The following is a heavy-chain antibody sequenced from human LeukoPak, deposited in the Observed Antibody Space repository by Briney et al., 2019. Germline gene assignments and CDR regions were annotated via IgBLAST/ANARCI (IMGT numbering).Heavy chain of an antibody. D-gene: IGHD2-2*01. Sequence: SETLSLTCAVSGGYISSSGYYWGWIRQPPGKELEWIGIIYYSGSTYYNPSLKSRLTISVDTSKNQFSLKLSSVTAADTAVYYCARRGYSSTSGYDYWGQGSLVTVSS. V-gene: IGHV4-39*01. CDR1: GGYISSSGYY. CDR3: ARRGYSSTSGYDY. J-gene: IGHJ4*02. CDR2: IYYSGST.